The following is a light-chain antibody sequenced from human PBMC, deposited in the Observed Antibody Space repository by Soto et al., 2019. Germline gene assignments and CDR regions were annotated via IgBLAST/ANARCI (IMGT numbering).Light chain of an antibody. J-gene: IGKJ1*01. CDR1: QSVSGSY. CDR2: GAS. CDR3: QQYGSTPT. Sequence: IVLTQSPCTLSFSAWERATLSCRASQSVSGSYLAWHQQKPGQAPRLLIYGASSRATGIPDRFTGSGSGTDFTLTISRLEPEDFAVYYCQQYGSTPTFGQGTKVDI. V-gene: IGKV3-20*01.